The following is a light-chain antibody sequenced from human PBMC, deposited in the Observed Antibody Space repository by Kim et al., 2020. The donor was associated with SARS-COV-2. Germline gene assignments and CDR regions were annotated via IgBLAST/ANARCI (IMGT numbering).Light chain of an antibody. V-gene: IGLV3-1*01. CDR3: QAWDSSAQV. J-gene: IGLJ1*01. Sequence: SYELTQPPSVSVSPGQTASITCSGEKLGSKYTCWYQQKPGQSPVLFIYQDNKRPSGIPERFSGANSGNTATLTISGTQAVDEADYYCQAWDSSAQVFGTG. CDR2: QDN. CDR1: KLGSKY.